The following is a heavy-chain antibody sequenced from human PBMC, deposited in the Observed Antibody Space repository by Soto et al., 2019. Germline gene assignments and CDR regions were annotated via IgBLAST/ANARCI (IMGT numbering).Heavy chain of an antibody. V-gene: IGHV3-23*01. CDR1: GFTFSDYA. CDR2: ISFGGGNT. J-gene: IGHJ6*03. CDR3: AKVGHCKGGSCYLYSLDY. D-gene: IGHD3-22*01. Sequence: PGGSLRLSCAVSGFTFSDYAMTWVRQAPGKGLEWVATISFGGGNTYYADSVEGRFTISRDNSKNTLFLQMYSLGGEDTATYFCAKVGHCKGGSCYLYSLDYWGKETPFTAS.